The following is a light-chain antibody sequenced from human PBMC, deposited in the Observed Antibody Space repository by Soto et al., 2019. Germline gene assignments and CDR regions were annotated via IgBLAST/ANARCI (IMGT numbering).Light chain of an antibody. CDR3: SSSTITSTRL. V-gene: IGLV2-14*01. CDR1: SSDIGAFDL. CDR2: DVT. Sequence: QSALTQPASVSGSPGQSITISCTGTSSDIGAFDLVSWFQQHPGKAPKVMIYDVTVRPSGGSNRFSGSKSGNTASLTISGLQAEYEDDYYCSSSTITSTRLFGTGTKLTVL. J-gene: IGLJ1*01.